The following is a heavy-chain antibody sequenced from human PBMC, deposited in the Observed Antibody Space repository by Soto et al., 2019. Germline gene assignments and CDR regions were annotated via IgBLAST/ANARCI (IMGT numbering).Heavy chain of an antibody. CDR2: ISYDGSNT. Sequence: AAGFKSVGFGSHRVSQTTGKGLEWVALISYDGSNTYHAGSVKGRFTISRDNSKNTLFLQMTSLRTDDTSVYYCARDVGADYYYYGMDVWGLGTTVPVS. D-gene: IGHD1-26*01. J-gene: IGHJ6*02. V-gene: IGHV3-30-3*01. CDR1: GFKSVGFG. CDR3: ARDVGADYYYYGMDV.